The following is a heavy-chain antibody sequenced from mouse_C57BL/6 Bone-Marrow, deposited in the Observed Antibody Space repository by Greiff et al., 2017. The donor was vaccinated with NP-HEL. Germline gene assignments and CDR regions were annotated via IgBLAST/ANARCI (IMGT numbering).Heavy chain of an antibody. Sequence: EVQVVESGGDLVKPGGSLKLSCAASGFTFSSYGMSWVRQTPDKRLEWVATISSGGSYTYYPDSVKGRFTISRDNAKNTLYLQMSSLKSEDTAMYYCARQGGGAMDYWGQGTSVTVSS. D-gene: IGHD1-1*02. CDR3: ARQGGGAMDY. CDR2: ISSGGSYT. J-gene: IGHJ4*01. V-gene: IGHV5-6*01. CDR1: GFTFSSYG.